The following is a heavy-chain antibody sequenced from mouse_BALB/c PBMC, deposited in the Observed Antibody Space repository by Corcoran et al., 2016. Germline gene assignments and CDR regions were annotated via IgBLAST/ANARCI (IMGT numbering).Heavy chain of an antibody. CDR3: ARGGGMITTRYFDV. V-gene: IGHV1S136*01. J-gene: IGHJ1*01. CDR2: INPYNDGT. D-gene: IGHD2-4*01. Sequence: EVQLQQSGPELVKPGASVKMSCKASGYTFTSYVMHWVKQKPGQGLEWIGYINPYNDGTKYNEKFKGKATLTSDKSSSTAYMELSSLTSEDSAVYYCARGGGMITTRYFDVWGAGTTFTVSS. CDR1: GYTFTSYV.